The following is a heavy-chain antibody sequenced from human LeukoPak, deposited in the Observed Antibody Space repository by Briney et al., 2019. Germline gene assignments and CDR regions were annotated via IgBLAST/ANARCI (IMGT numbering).Heavy chain of an antibody. V-gene: IGHV5-51*01. J-gene: IGHJ4*02. CDR2: IYPGDSDT. Sequence: GESLKISCKASGYSFATYWIAWVRQMPGKGLELMGIIYPGDSDTRYSPSFQGQVTISADQSFSTAYLQWSSLEASDTAMYYCARRYGAFYYHFDYWGQGTLVTVSS. D-gene: IGHD4/OR15-4a*01. CDR3: ARRYGAFYYHFDY. CDR1: GYSFATYW.